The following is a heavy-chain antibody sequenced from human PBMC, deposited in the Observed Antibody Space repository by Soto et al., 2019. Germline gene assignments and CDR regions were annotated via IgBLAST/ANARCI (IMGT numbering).Heavy chain of an antibody. CDR3: ARDQLDEGYFDY. J-gene: IGHJ4*02. V-gene: IGHV1-69*13. CDR1: GGTFSSYA. Sequence: ASVKVSCKASGGTFSSYAISGVRQAPGQGLEGMGGIIPIFGTANYALKFQGRVTNTADESTSTAYMELSSLRSEDTAVYYCARDQLDEGYFDYWGQGTLVTVSS. D-gene: IGHD6-13*01. CDR2: IIPIFGTA.